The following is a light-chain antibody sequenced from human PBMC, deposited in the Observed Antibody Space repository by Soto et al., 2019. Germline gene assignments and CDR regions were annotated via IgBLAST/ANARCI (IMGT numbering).Light chain of an antibody. CDR1: QSISSY. Sequence: DIQMTQSPSSLSASVGDRVTITCRASQSISSYLNWYQQKPGKAPKLLIYAASSLQSGVPSRFSGSGSGTDFSLTISSLRPEDFATYYCQQSYTTRLTFGKGTKV. CDR2: AAS. CDR3: QQSYTTRLT. J-gene: IGKJ1*01. V-gene: IGKV1-39*01.